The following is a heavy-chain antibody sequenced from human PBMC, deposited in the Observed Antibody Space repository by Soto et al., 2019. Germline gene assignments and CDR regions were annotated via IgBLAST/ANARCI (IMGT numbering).Heavy chain of an antibody. V-gene: IGHV3-23*01. Sequence: GGSLRLSCAASGLPFSNYAMTWVRQAPGKGLEWVSIISASGYSAYYGGAVKGRFTTSRDNSRSTLYLQMNGLRAEDTAVYYSEKRELLWDPFDLWGQGTLVTVSS. J-gene: IGHJ4*02. D-gene: IGHD2-21*01. CDR1: GLPFSNYA. CDR2: ISASGYSA. CDR3: EKRELLWDPFDL.